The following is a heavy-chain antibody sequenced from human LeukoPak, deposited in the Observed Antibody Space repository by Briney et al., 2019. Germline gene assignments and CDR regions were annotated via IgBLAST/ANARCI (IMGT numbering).Heavy chain of an antibody. CDR2: ITHSGTT. CDR3: ARGPPHDYTTSGFFFNY. J-gene: IGHJ4*02. D-gene: IGHD3-22*01. V-gene: IGHV4-34*01. CDR1: GGSFSGYY. Sequence: SETLSLTCAIYGGSFSGYYWSWIRQPPNRGLEWIGEITHSGTTNYNPSLKSRVTISEDTSKNQFSLNLNSVTAADTAVYYCARGPPHDYTTSGFFFNYWGQGTLVTVSP.